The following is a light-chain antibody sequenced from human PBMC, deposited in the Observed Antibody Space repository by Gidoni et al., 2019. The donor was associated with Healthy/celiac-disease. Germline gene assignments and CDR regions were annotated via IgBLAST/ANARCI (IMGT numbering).Light chain of an antibody. CDR2: DVS. CDR1: SRDVGGYNY. Sequence: QSALTQPRPVSGSPGQSVTISCTGTSRDVGGYNYVSWYQQHPGKAPKLMIYDVSKRPSGVPDRFSGSKSGNTASLTISGLQAEDEADYYCCSYAGSYPYVFGTGTKVTVL. CDR3: CSYAGSYPYV. V-gene: IGLV2-11*01. J-gene: IGLJ1*01.